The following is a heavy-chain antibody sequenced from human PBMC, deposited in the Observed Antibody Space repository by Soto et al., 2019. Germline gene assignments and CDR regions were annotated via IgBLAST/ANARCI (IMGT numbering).Heavy chain of an antibody. CDR1: GFTFSSYA. CDR3: ARGRSYYDVWSGYYDYYGMDV. D-gene: IGHD3-3*01. CDR2: ISYDGSNK. J-gene: IGHJ6*02. Sequence: PGGSLRLSCAASGFTFSSYAMHWVRQAPGKGLEWVAVISYDGSNKYYADSVKGRFTISRDNSKNTLYLQMNSLRAEDTAVYYCARGRSYYDVWSGYYDYYGMDVWGQGTTVTVSS. V-gene: IGHV3-30-3*01.